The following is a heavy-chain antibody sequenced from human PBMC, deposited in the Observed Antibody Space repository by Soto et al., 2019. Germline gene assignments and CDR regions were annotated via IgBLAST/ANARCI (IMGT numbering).Heavy chain of an antibody. D-gene: IGHD6-13*01. J-gene: IGHJ6*02. CDR3: ARDRRNPAAAGYYGMDV. CDR2: IIPIFGTA. V-gene: IGHV1-69*13. CDR1: GGTFSSYA. Sequence: GASVKVSCKASGGTFSSYAISWVRQAPGQGLEWMGGIIPIFGTANYAQKFQGRVTITADESTSTAYMELSSLRSEDTAVYYCARDRRNPAAAGYYGMDVWGQGTTVTVSS.